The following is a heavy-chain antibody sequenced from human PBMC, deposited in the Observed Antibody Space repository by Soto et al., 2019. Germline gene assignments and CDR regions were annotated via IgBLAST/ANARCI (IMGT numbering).Heavy chain of an antibody. CDR1: GFTVSSNY. D-gene: IGHD6-19*01. V-gene: IGHV3-53*01. Sequence: GGSLRLSCAASGFTVSSNYMSWVRQAPGKGLEWVSILYTEGTTYYADSVKGRFTISRDSSKNTLFLQMDSLRAEDTAVYYCARQYSSGWYRGHYYYGMDVWGQGTTVTVSS. CDR3: ARQYSSGWYRGHYYYGMDV. J-gene: IGHJ6*02. CDR2: LYTEGTT.